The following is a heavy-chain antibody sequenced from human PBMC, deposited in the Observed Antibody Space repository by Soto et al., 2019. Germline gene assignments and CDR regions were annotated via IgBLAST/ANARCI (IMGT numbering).Heavy chain of an antibody. CDR1: GGSISSGGYY. CDR2: IYYSGST. Sequence: SETLSLTCTVSGGSISSGGYYWSWIRQHPGKGLEWIGYIYYSGSTNYNPSLKSRVTISVDTSKNQFSLKLSSVTAADTAVYYCARGPKGDYVWWFDPWGQGTLVTVSS. CDR3: ARGPKGDYVWWFDP. V-gene: IGHV4-61*08. D-gene: IGHD4-17*01. J-gene: IGHJ5*02.